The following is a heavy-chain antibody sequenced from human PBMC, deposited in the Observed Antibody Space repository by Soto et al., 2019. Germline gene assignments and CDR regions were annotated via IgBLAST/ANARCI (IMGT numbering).Heavy chain of an antibody. CDR1: GGSISSGGYY. Sequence: PSETLSLTCTVSGGSISSGGYYWSWIRQHPGKGLEWIGYIYYSGSTYYNPSLKSRVTISVDTSKNQFSLKLSSMTAADTAVYYCARAELVGATDYWGQGTLVTVSS. D-gene: IGHD1-26*01. CDR2: IYYSGST. V-gene: IGHV4-31*03. J-gene: IGHJ4*02. CDR3: ARAELVGATDY.